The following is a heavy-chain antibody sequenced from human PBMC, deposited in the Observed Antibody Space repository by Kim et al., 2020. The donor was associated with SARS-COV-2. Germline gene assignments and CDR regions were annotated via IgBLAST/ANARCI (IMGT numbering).Heavy chain of an antibody. Sequence: SVKVSCKASGGTFSSYAISWVRQAPGQGLEWMGRIIPILGIANYAQKFQGRVTITADKSTSTAYMELSSLRSEDTAVYYCARDDTYDFWSGYYGAFDIWGQGTMVTVSS. V-gene: IGHV1-69*04. D-gene: IGHD3-3*01. CDR2: IIPILGIA. CDR1: GGTFSSYA. J-gene: IGHJ3*02. CDR3: ARDDTYDFWSGYYGAFDI.